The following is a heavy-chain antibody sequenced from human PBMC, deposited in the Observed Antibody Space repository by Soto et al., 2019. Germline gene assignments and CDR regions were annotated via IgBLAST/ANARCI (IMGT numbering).Heavy chain of an antibody. CDR2: IHYSGST. CDR1: VGSVTIVPYY. CDR3: TSGGDPYKTGH. J-gene: IGHJ4*02. V-gene: IGHV4-61*01. D-gene: IGHD2-21*01. Sequence: SAPLSLTSTVPVGSVTIVPYYWTWIRQPPGKGLEWIGFIHYSGSTNYNPSLKGRVTMSVDTSKNQFSLKLTSVNTADTAIYYCTSGGDPYKTGHWGREPWSPSP.